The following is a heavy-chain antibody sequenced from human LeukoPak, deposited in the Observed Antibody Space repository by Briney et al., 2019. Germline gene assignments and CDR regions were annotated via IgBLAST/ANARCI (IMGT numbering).Heavy chain of an antibody. J-gene: IGHJ4*02. CDR3: ARTGSSTWYNFDY. CDR2: IYYSGST. D-gene: IGHD2-2*01. CDR1: GGSISSSSYY. Sequence: KPSETLSLTCTVSGGSISSSSYYWGWIRQPPGKGLEWIGSIYYSGSTYYNPSLKSRVTISVDTSKNQFSLKLSSVTAADTAVYYCARTGSSTWYNFDYWGKGTLVTVSS. V-gene: IGHV4-39*01.